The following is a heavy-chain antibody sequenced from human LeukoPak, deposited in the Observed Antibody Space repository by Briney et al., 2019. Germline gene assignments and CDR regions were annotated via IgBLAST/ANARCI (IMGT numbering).Heavy chain of an antibody. CDR1: GFTFSNYN. J-gene: IGHJ4*02. Sequence: GGSLRLSCAASGFTFSNYNMNWVRQAPGKGLEWVSYISSSSSTIYYAGSVKGRFTISRDNAKNTLYLQMNSLTAEDTALYYCVRGGISNWINFDYWGQGILVTASS. CDR3: VRGGISNWINFDY. CDR2: ISSSSSTI. D-gene: IGHD3-3*02. V-gene: IGHV3-48*04.